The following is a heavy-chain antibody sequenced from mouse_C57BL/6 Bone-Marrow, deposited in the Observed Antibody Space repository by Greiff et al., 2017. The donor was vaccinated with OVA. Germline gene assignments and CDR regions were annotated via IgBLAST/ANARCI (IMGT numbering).Heavy chain of an antibody. CDR1: GFSLTSYG. Sequence: QVQLKESGPGLVQPSQSLSITCTVSGFSLTSYGVHWVRQSPGTGLEWLGVIWRGGSTDYNAAFIYRLSISKDNSKSQVFFKMNSLQADDTAIYYCARNGAYWPFAYWGQGTLVTVSA. V-gene: IGHV2-2*01. D-gene: IGHD2-10*01. J-gene: IGHJ3*01. CDR3: ARNGAYWPFAY. CDR2: IWRGGST.